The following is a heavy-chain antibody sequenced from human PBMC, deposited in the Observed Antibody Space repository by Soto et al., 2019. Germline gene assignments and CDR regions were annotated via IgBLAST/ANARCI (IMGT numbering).Heavy chain of an antibody. D-gene: IGHD3-10*01. CDR3: VRGSRIAYVSGAGTYHVFDY. CDR1: GGPFSDFF. V-gene: IGHV4-34*01. Sequence: QVQLQQGGAGLLKPSETLSLTCTVSGGPFSDFFWSWIRQPPGKGLEWIGEINHRGSTQHNPSLNRRVSMSEDPSKNQFSLKLTSVISADTAVYHCVRGSRIAYVSGAGTYHVFDYWGQGALVAVSS. CDR2: INHRGST. J-gene: IGHJ4*02.